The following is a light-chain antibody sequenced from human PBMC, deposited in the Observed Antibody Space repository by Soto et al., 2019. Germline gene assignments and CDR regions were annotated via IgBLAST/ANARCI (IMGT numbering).Light chain of an antibody. V-gene: IGKV3-11*01. CDR2: DAS. CDR1: QSVSSY. J-gene: IGKJ2*02. Sequence: EIVLTQSPATLSLSPGERATLSCRASQSVSSYLAWYQQKPGQAPRLLIYDASNRATGIPARFSGSGSGTDFTLTISSLEPEDFAVYSCQHCSDWRCTFGQGTKLEIK. CDR3: QHCSDWRCT.